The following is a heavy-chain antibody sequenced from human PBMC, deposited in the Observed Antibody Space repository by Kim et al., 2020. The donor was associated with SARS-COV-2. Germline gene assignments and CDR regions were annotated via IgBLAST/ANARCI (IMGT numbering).Heavy chain of an antibody. Sequence: PALTSRVTISVDTSKNQFSLKLSSVTAADTAVYYCARGTYYGSGSGAFDIWGQGTMVTVSS. V-gene: IGHV4-34*13. J-gene: IGHJ3*02. D-gene: IGHD3-10*01. CDR3: ARGTYYGSGSGAFDI.